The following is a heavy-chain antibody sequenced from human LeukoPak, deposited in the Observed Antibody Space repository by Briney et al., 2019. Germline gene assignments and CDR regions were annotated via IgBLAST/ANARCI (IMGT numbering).Heavy chain of an antibody. CDR3: ARIAAAANYYYYGMDV. Sequence: ASVKVSRKASGYTFTSYYMHWVRQAPGQGLEWMGTINPSGGSTSYAQKFQGRVTMTRDTSTSTVYMELSSLRSEDTAVYYCARIAAAANYYYYGMDVWGQGTTVTVSS. CDR2: INPSGGST. CDR1: GYTFTSYY. J-gene: IGHJ6*02. V-gene: IGHV1-46*01. D-gene: IGHD6-13*01.